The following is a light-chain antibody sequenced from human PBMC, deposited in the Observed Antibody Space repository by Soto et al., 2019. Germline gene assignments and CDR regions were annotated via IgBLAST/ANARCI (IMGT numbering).Light chain of an antibody. V-gene: IGLV1-44*01. CDR2: SNS. CDR3: AAWDDRLNAVV. Sequence: QSVLTQPPSTSGTPGQRVTISCSGSRPNIGTNSVNWYQQVPGTAPKLLIHSNSQRPSGVPDRFSGSKSDTSASLAISGLQSEDEADYYCAAWDDRLNAVVFGGGTKLTVL. J-gene: IGLJ2*01. CDR1: RPNIGTNS.